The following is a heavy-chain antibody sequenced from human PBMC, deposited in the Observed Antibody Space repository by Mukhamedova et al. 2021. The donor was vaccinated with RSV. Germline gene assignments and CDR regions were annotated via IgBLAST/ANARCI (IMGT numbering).Heavy chain of an antibody. J-gene: IGHJ4*02. CDR2: IYYSGAT. V-gene: IGHV4-59*01. Sequence: KGLEWIGYIYYSGATNYNPSLKSRVTTSVDTSTNQFSLKLTSVTAADTAVYYCARGSRQNGAAFDYWGQGTLVSVSS. CDR3: ARGSRQNGAAFDY. D-gene: IGHD4-17*01.